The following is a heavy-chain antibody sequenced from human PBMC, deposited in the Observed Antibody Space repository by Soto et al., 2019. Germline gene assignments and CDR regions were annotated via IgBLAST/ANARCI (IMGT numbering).Heavy chain of an antibody. V-gene: IGHV3-23*01. D-gene: IGHD6-19*01. J-gene: IGHJ4*02. Sequence: PGGSLRLSCAASGCTFTNYAIIWVRHAPGKGLEWVSTISGSGGSTYYADSVKGRFTISRDNSNNTLYLQMNSLRAQDKAVYYCAKGIAVAGIGDYFDYWGQGTLVTVSS. CDR3: AKGIAVAGIGDYFDY. CDR1: GCTFTNYA. CDR2: ISGSGGST.